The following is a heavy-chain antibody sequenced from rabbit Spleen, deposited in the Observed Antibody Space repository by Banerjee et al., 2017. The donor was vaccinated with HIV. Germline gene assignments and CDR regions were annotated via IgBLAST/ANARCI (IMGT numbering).Heavy chain of an antibody. D-gene: IGHD6-1*01. Sequence: QEQLEESGGDLVKPEGSLTLTCTASGFSFSSNYWICWVRQASGKGLEWSACMNTGSGGATWYASWAKGRFTITRNTSLNTVTLKMTSLTAADTATYFCARVGGVGVYGYATLWGQGTLVTVS. V-gene: IGHV1S45*01. CDR1: GFSFSSNYW. J-gene: IGHJ4*01. CDR3: ARVGGVGVYGYATL. CDR2: MNTGSGGAT.